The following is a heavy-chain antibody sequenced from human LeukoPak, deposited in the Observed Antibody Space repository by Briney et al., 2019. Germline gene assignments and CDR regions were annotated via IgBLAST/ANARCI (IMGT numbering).Heavy chain of an antibody. CDR2: INWNGGST. CDR1: GFTFDDYG. V-gene: IGHV3-20*04. CDR3: ARGYYDSSGAYFDY. J-gene: IGHJ4*02. D-gene: IGHD3-22*01. Sequence: GGSLRLSCAASGFTFDDYGMSRIRQAPGKGLEWVSGINWNGGSTGYADSVKGRFTISRDNAKNSLYLQMNSLRAEDTALYYCARGYYDSSGAYFDYWGQGTLVTVSS.